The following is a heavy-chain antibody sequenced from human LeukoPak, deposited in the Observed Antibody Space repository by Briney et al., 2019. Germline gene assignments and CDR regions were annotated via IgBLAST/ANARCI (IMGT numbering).Heavy chain of an antibody. CDR2: INPNSGGT. D-gene: IGHD1-26*01. V-gene: IGHV1-2*02. Sequence: ASVKVSCKASGYTFTGYYMHWVRQAPGQGLEWMGWINPNSGGTNYAQKFQGRVTMTRDTSISTAYMELSRLRSDDTAVYYCARDLKWELLGLPGGYWGQGTLVTVSS. CDR1: GYTFTGYY. CDR3: ARDLKWELLGLPGGY. J-gene: IGHJ4*02.